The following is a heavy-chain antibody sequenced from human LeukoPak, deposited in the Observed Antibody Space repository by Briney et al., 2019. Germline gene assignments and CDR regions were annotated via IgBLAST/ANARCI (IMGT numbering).Heavy chain of an antibody. CDR2: IYYSGGT. CDR1: GDSISTYY. V-gene: IGHV4-59*01. J-gene: IGHJ4*02. Sequence: SETLSLTCTVSGDSISTYYWSWIRQPPGKGLEWIGYIYYSGGTNYNPSLKSRVTISVDTSKNQFSLKVTSVTAADTAVYYCAREGPEGRYYFDSWGQGTLVTVSS. CDR3: AREGPEGRYYFDS. D-gene: IGHD1-14*01.